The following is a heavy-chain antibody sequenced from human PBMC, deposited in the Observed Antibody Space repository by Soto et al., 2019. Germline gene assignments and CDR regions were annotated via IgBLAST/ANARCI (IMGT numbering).Heavy chain of an antibody. V-gene: IGHV4-39*01. CDR1: GGSISSSSYY. Sequence: SETLSLTCTVSGGSISSSSYYWGWIRQPPGKGLEWIGSIYYSGSTYYNPSLKSRVTISVDTSKNPFSLKLSSVTAADTAVYYCARTEGDGYNYYYYYGMDVWGQGTTVTVSS. CDR3: ARTEGDGYNYYYYYGMDV. J-gene: IGHJ6*02. D-gene: IGHD5-12*01. CDR2: IYYSGST.